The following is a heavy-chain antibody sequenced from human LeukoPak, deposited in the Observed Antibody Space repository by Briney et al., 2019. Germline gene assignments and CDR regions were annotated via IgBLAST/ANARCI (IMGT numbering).Heavy chain of an antibody. CDR1: VGTFSSYA. Sequence: GASVKVSCKASVGTFSSYAISGVRQAPGQGLAWMGGIIPIFGTANYAQKFQGRVTITADKSTSTAYMELSSLRSEDTAVYYCARVLTKDYSYMDVWGKGTTVTVSS. D-gene: IGHD3-16*01. V-gene: IGHV1-69*06. CDR3: ARVLTKDYSYMDV. J-gene: IGHJ6*03. CDR2: IIPIFGTA.